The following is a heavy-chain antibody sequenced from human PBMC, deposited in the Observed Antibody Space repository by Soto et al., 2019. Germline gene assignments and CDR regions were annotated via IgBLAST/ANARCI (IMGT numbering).Heavy chain of an antibody. CDR3: AKSQPHYYDISGYYYVIDY. J-gene: IGHJ4*02. Sequence: QVQLVESGGGVVQPGRSLRLSCAASGFTFSSYGMHWVRQAPGKGLEWVAVISYDGSNKYYADSVKGRFTISRDNSKNTLYLQMNSLRAEDTAVYYCAKSQPHYYDISGYYYVIDYWGQGTLVTVSS. CDR2: ISYDGSNK. D-gene: IGHD3-22*01. CDR1: GFTFSSYG. V-gene: IGHV3-30*18.